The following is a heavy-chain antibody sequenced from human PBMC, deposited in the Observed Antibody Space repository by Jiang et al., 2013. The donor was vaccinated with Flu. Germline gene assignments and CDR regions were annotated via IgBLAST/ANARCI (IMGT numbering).Heavy chain of an antibody. CDR3: ARHRGGRYRGNYYFFDY. D-gene: IGHD1-26*01. V-gene: IGHV4-39*01. CDR2: VYYGST. Sequence: KGLEWIGSVYYGSTYYNPSLSSRVTISADTSKKQFSLNLSSVTAADTAVYYCARHRGGRYRGNYYFFDYWGQGTLVTVSS. J-gene: IGHJ4*02.